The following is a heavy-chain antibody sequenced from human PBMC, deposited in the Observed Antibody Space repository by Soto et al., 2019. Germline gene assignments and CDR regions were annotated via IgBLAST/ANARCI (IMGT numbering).Heavy chain of an antibody. CDR3: ARAMTSVGAAAKGDF. CDR2: INSDGSIT. J-gene: IGHJ4*02. CDR1: GFTFNTHW. D-gene: IGHD1-26*01. V-gene: IGHV3-74*01. Sequence: EAQLVESGGGLILPGGSLRLSCAASGFTFNTHWMHWVRQAPGKGLVWVSRINSDGSITDYADSVKGRFSISRDNPRNTLYLQMNSLSPEDTAVYYCARAMTSVGAAAKGDFWGQGTLVTVSS.